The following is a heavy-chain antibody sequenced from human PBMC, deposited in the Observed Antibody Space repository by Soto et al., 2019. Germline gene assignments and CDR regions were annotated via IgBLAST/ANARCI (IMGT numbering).Heavy chain of an antibody. J-gene: IGHJ5*02. D-gene: IGHD6-13*01. CDR1: GFTFSSYS. CDR2: ISSSSSTT. Sequence: GGSLRLSCAASGFTFSSYSMNWVRQAPGKGLEWVSYISSSSSTTYYADSVKGRFTISRDNAKNSLYLQMNSLRDEDTAVYYCARDSPYSSSWYDLNWFDPWCQGTLVTVSS. CDR3: ARDSPYSSSWYDLNWFDP. V-gene: IGHV3-48*02.